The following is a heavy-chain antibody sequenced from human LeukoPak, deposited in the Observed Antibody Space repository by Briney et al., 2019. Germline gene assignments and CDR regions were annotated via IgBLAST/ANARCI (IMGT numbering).Heavy chain of an antibody. D-gene: IGHD1-14*01. V-gene: IGHV3-21*06. CDR1: GLTFSTSG. CDR3: ATETNGRHYDY. Sequence: GGSLRLSRTASGLTFSTSGLNWVRQAPGKGLEWVASIGPTGSDRYHADSIKGRFTISRDNANNFLYLQMNSLRAEDTAVYYCATETNGRHYDYWGQGTLLTVSS. J-gene: IGHJ4*02. CDR2: IGPTGSDR.